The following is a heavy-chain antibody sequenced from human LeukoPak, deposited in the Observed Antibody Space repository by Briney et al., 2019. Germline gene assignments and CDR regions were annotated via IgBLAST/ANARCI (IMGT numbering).Heavy chain of an antibody. CDR1: GFTSTDYY. V-gene: IGHV3-11*01. Sequence: SLSPSCAASGFTSTDYYMSWIRRSPGKGLGWFSFISSSGSTIYYADSMKGRFTISRDNAKNSVYLQMNSLRAEDTAVYHCARGLGYCSGGSCPRRAFDIWGQGTVVTVSS. CDR3: ARGLGYCSGGSCPRRAFDI. CDR2: ISSSGSTI. D-gene: IGHD2-15*01. J-gene: IGHJ3*02.